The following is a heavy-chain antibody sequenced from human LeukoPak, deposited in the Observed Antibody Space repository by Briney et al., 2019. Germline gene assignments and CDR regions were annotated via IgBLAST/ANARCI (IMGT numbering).Heavy chain of an antibody. CDR3: ARGGSSGSYDSGGY. CDR1: GFTFSSYA. J-gene: IGHJ4*02. D-gene: IGHD1-26*01. V-gene: IGHV3-30-3*01. CDR2: ISYDGSNK. Sequence: GRSLRLSCAASGFTFSSYAMHWVSQAPGKGLEWVAVISYDGSNKYYADSVKGRFTISRDNSKNTLYLQMNSLRAEDTAVYYCARGGSSGSYDSGGYRGQGTLVTVSS.